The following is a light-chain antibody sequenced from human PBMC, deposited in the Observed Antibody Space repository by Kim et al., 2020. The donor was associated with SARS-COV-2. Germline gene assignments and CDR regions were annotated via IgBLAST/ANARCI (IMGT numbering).Light chain of an antibody. CDR1: QSLVCSDGNTY. CDR3: MQGTHWPFT. CDR2: KVS. J-gene: IGKJ3*01. V-gene: IGKV2-30*01. Sequence: PASISCRSSQSLVCSDGNTYLNWFHQRPGQSPRRLIYKVSNRDSGVPDRFSGSGSGTDFTLLISRVEAEDVGVYYCMQGTHWPFTFRPGTKVDIK.